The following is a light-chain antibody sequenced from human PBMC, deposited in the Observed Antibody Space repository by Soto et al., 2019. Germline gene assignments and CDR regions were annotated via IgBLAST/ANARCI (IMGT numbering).Light chain of an antibody. V-gene: IGKV3-15*01. J-gene: IGKJ4*01. CDR2: GAS. CDR3: QQYNDWPLT. Sequence: EIVMTQSPATLSLTPGERATLSCRASQSVSSNLAWYQQKPGQAPRLLIYGASTRATGIPARFSGSGSGTEFTLTISSLHSEDFAVYYCQQYNDWPLTFGGGTKVDIK. CDR1: QSVSSN.